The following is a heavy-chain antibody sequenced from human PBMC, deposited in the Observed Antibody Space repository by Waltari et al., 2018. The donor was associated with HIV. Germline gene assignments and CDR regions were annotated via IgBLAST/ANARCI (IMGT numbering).Heavy chain of an antibody. D-gene: IGHD3-10*01. CDR1: NFSVSGKH. V-gene: IGHV3-53*01. CDR3: ATGVRYYGP. CDR2: IYPDDTT. J-gene: IGHJ5*02. Sequence: AESGGRLIQTGGSLGLSCTASNFSVSGKHVTWIRQAPGGSLEWVAVIYPDDTTHYADSVSGRFTISRAKSRTTVLLLMNGLFVDDTATYFCATGVRYYGPWGHGTLVIVSS.